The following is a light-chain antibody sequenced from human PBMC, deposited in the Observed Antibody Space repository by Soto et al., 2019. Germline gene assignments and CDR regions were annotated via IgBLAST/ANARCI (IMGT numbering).Light chain of an antibody. CDR1: QNIKTY. Sequence: DIPMTQSPSSLSASVGDSVTITCRASQNIKTYLNLYQQKLVKAPNRLICAASSLHSGVPSRFSGSGSGTDFTLTISSLQPEDFATYYCQQSFSSPPWTFGQGTKVDIK. CDR3: QQSFSSPPWT. V-gene: IGKV1-39*01. CDR2: AAS. J-gene: IGKJ1*01.